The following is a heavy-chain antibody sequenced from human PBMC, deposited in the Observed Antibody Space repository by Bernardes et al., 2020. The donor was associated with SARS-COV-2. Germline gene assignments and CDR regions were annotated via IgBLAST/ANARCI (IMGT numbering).Heavy chain of an antibody. D-gene: IGHD3-10*01. CDR1: GFTFNNHG. CDR2: ISYEGSNK. V-gene: IGHV3-30*18. Sequence: SLRLSCAASGFTFNNHGMHWVRQAPGKGLEWVAVISYEGSNKQYADSVKGRFTISRDNSKNTLYLQMSSLRPEDTAVYYCAKDGSVFMIRGVTTGGMDVWGQGTTVTVSS. CDR3: AKDGSVFMIRGVTTGGMDV. J-gene: IGHJ6*02.